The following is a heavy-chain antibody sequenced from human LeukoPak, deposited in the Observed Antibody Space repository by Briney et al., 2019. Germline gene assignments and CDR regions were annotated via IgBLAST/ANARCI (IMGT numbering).Heavy chain of an antibody. CDR3: AKDRNYYDSSGYYYDAFDI. V-gene: IGHV3-23*01. D-gene: IGHD3-22*01. CDR1: GFTFTSYA. J-gene: IGHJ3*02. Sequence: GGSLRLSCVVSGFTFTSYAVTWVRQAPGKGLEWVSGISGGGGSRYYADSVKGRFTISRDNSKNTLYLQMNSLRAEDTAVYYCAKDRNYYDSSGYYYDAFDIWGQGTMVTVSS. CDR2: ISGGGGSR.